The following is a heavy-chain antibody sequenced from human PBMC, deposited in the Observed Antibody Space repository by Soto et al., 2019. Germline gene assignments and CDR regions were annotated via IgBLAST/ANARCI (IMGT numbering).Heavy chain of an antibody. CDR2: ISGSGGST. J-gene: IGHJ3*02. V-gene: IGHV3-23*01. D-gene: IGHD3-9*01. Sequence: EVQLLESGGGLVQPGGSLRLSCAAPGFTFSSYAMSWVRQAPGKGLEWVSAISGSGGSTYYADSVKGRFTISRDNSKNTLYLQMNSLRAEDTAVYYCANPFGMGLVIASSHDAFDIWGQGTMVTVSS. CDR3: ANPFGMGLVIASSHDAFDI. CDR1: GFTFSSYA.